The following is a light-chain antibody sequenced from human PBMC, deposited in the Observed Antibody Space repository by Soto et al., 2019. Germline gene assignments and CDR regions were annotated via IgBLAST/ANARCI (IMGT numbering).Light chain of an antibody. J-gene: IGKJ2*01. CDR1: QSVSSY. V-gene: IGKV3-11*01. CDR3: QQRSNWPYT. CDR2: DAS. Sequence: EIVLTQSPATLSLSPGERATLSCRASQSVSSYLAWYQQKPGQAPRLLIYDASNRATGIPARFSGSGSGIDFTLTISSLEPEDFAVYHCQQRSNWPYTFGQGTKVEIK.